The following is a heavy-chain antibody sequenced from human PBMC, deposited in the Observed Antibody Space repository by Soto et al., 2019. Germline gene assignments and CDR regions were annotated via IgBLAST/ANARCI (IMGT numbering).Heavy chain of an antibody. CDR3: AKEAYSRAFDY. Sequence: QVQLVESGGGVVEPGRSLKVSCAASGFSFSNFGMNWVRQAPGKGLEWVAVIWYDGTKTFYADSVKGRFTISRDNSKNTLYLQIDSLRAEDTAVYYCAKEAYSRAFDYWGQVTLVTVSS. D-gene: IGHD6-13*01. CDR1: GFSFSNFG. V-gene: IGHV3-33*06. CDR2: IWYDGTKT. J-gene: IGHJ4*02.